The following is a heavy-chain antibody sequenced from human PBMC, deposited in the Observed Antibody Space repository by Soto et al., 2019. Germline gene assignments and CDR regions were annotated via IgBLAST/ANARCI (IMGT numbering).Heavy chain of an antibody. D-gene: IGHD6-19*01. CDR3: ASSGWYGDYFDY. J-gene: IGHJ4*02. CDR1: GFTVSSNY. CDR2: IYRGGST. V-gene: IGHV3-53*04. Sequence: EVQLVESGGGLVQPGGSLRLSCAASGFTVSSNYMSWVRQAPGKGLEWVAVIYRGGSTYYADSVKGRFTISRHNSNNTLYLHMSSLRAEDMAVYYCASSGWYGDYFDYWGQGTLVTVSS.